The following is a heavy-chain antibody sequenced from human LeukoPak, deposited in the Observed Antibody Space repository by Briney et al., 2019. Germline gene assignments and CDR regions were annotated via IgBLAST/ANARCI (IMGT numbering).Heavy chain of an antibody. Sequence: GGSLRLSCAASGFMFTNCAFHWVRPAPGKGPEWVATVSYDGKYEFYSDSVKGRFSISRNDSDNTVYLQMNSLRPEDSAVFYCAKVRGPLYYYAIDAWGQGTKVTVSS. V-gene: IGHV3-30*18. D-gene: IGHD1-14*01. CDR1: GFMFTNCA. CDR2: VSYDGKYE. CDR3: AKVRGPLYYYAIDA. J-gene: IGHJ6*02.